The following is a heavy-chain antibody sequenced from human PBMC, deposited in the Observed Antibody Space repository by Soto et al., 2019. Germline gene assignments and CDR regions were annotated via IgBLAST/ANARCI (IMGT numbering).Heavy chain of an antibody. Sequence: EVRLAESGGGVIHPGGSLRLSCAVSGLDVKAIYMSWLRRAPGKGLERVAGLYTFGGGYYADFAEGRFTIARHESENTLVLEMTDLKVEDTAIYYCARDKDFGDYTFDLWGQGTQVTVSS. V-gene: IGHV3-53*01. D-gene: IGHD4-17*01. J-gene: IGHJ5*02. CDR3: ARDKDFGDYTFDL. CDR1: GLDVKAIY. CDR2: LYTFGGG.